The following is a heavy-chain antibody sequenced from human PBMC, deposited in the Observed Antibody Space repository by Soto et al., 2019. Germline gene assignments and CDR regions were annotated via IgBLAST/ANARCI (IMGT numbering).Heavy chain of an antibody. Sequence: GASVEVSCKVSGYTLTELSMHWVRQAPGKGLEGMGGFDPEDGETIYAQKFQGRVTMTEDTSTDTAYMELSSLRSEDTAVYYCATTSVRGVIIFTYYYYGMDVWGEGTTITVSS. D-gene: IGHD3-10*01. V-gene: IGHV1-24*01. CDR1: GYTLTELS. CDR2: FDPEDGET. J-gene: IGHJ6*04. CDR3: ATTSVRGVIIFTYYYYGMDV.